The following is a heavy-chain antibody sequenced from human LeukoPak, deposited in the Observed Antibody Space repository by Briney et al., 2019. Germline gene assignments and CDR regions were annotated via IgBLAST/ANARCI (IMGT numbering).Heavy chain of an antibody. CDR2: INSNSRTI. D-gene: IGHD3/OR15-3a*01. Sequence: GGSLRLSCAASGFTFSDYAMNWVRQAPGKGLEWFSFINSNSRTIYYADSVKGRFTVSRDNAKNTLYLQMNSLRAEDTAVYYCAREGRFLDRSPVDYWGQGSLVTVSS. J-gene: IGHJ4*02. CDR3: AREGRFLDRSPVDY. V-gene: IGHV3-48*04. CDR1: GFTFSDYA.